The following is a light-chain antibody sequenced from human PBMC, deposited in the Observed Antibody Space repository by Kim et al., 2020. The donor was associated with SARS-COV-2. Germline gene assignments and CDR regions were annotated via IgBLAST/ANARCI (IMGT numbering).Light chain of an antibody. V-gene: IGLV7-43*01. CDR3: LLSYGGAWV. CDR1: SSYY. CDR2: TTN. Sequence: SSYYPNWFQQKPGQAPRALIYTTNNKHSWTPARFSGSLLGGKAALTLSGVQPEDEAEYYCLLSYGGAWVFGGRTQLTVL. J-gene: IGLJ3*02.